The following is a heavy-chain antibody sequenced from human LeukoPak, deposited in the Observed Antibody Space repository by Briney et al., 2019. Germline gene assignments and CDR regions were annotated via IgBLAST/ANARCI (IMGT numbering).Heavy chain of an antibody. D-gene: IGHD5-18*01. V-gene: IGHV3-21*01. CDR1: GLTFSSYS. Sequence: PGGSLRLSCAASGLTFSSYSMNWVRQAPGKGLEWVSSISSSSSYIYYADSVKGRFTISRDNAKNSLYLQMNCMRAEDTALYYCAKDTAMGYYYCMDVWSQGTTATVSS. CDR2: ISSSSSYI. J-gene: IGHJ6*02. CDR3: AKDTAMGYYYCMDV.